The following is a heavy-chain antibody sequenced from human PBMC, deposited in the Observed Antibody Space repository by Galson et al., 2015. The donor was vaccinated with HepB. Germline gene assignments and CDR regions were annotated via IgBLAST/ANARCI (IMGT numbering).Heavy chain of an antibody. J-gene: IGHJ4*02. CDR1: GGSISSYY. Sequence: ETLSLTCTVSGGSISSYYWSWIRQPPGKGLEWIGHIYYSGRTNYNPSLKSRVTMSVDTSKNQFSLKLSSVTAADTAVYYCARRGGAGSFDYWGQGTLVTVSS. V-gene: IGHV4-59*08. CDR3: ARRGGAGSFDY. CDR2: IYYSGRT. D-gene: IGHD1-26*01.